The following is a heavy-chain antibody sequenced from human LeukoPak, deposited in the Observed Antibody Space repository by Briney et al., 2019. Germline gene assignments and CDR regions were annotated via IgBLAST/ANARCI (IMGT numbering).Heavy chain of an antibody. CDR1: GYTFTSYY. V-gene: IGHV1-46*01. J-gene: IGHJ6*03. Sequence: ASVKVSCKASGYTFTSYYMHWVRQAPGQGLEWMRIINPSGGSTSYAQKFQGRVTMTRDMSTSTVYMELSSLRSEDTAVYYCASVRGFRGYYYYMDVWGKGTTVTVSS. D-gene: IGHD3-10*02. CDR3: ASVRGFRGYYYYMDV. CDR2: INPSGGST.